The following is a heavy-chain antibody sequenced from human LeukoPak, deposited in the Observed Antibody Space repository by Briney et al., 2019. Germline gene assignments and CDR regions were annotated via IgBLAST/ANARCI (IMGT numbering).Heavy chain of an antibody. D-gene: IGHD1-20*01. V-gene: IGHV4-39*07. CDR1: GGSISGSGYF. Sequence: PSETLSLTCTVSGGSISGSGYFWGWIRQPPGEGLEWIGSIPYSGSTYYNPSLKSRVTISADTSRNQFSLKLSSVTAADTAVYYCARDSPYNWNPNWFDPWGQGTLVTVSS. J-gene: IGHJ5*02. CDR3: ARDSPYNWNPNWFDP. CDR2: IPYSGST.